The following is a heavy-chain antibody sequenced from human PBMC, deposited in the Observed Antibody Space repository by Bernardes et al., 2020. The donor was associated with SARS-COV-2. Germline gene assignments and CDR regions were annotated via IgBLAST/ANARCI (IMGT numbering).Heavy chain of an antibody. Sequence: GGSLRLSCAASGFTFGDYAMHWVRQVPGKGLEWVSGISRDSVSRDYADSVKGRFTISRDNSKNSLSLQMNRLRIEDTAVYFCAKDRHCSDPNCYPSYYLYSMDACDQGTTVTVS. J-gene: IGHJ6*02. CDR2: ISRDSVSR. CDR1: GFTFGDYA. V-gene: IGHV3-9*01. D-gene: IGHD3-10*01. CDR3: AKDRHCSDPNCYPSYYLYSMDA.